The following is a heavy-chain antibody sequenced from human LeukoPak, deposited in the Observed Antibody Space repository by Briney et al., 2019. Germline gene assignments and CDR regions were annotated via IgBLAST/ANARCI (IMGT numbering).Heavy chain of an antibody. CDR3: ARGGGYSSPYFDY. D-gene: IGHD6-13*01. J-gene: IGHJ4*02. CDR1: GFSFSNYW. Sequence: PGGSLRLSCAASGFSFSNYWMGWVRQAPGKGLACVANIKTDGSETYYVDSVKGRFTISRDNSKNTLYLQMNSLRAEDTAVYYCARGGGYSSPYFDYWGQGTLVTVSS. CDR2: IKTDGSET. V-gene: IGHV3-7*03.